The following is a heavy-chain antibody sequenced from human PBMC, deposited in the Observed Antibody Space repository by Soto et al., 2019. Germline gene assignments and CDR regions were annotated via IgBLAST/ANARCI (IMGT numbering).Heavy chain of an antibody. Sequence: ESGGGSVQPGGSLRLSCAASGFTFSSYAMHWVRRPPGKGLEWVSSISGSGGTAYYADSVKGRFSISRDSLVNTLYLQMNSLRAEDTAVYYCAKGRGQNLNFDYWGQGTLVTVSP. CDR2: ISGSGGTA. D-gene: IGHD3-10*01. V-gene: IGHV3-23*01. J-gene: IGHJ4*02. CDR1: GFTFSSYA. CDR3: AKGRGQNLNFDY.